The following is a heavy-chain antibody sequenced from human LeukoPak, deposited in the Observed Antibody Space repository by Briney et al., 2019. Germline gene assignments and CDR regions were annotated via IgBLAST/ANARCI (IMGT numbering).Heavy chain of an antibody. J-gene: IGHJ5*02. CDR2: INHIGST. D-gene: IGHD3-3*01. Sequence: SETLSLTCAVHGGSFSGYYWSWIRQPPPRGLEWIGEINHIGSTNYNPSLKSRVTITVDTSKNQFSLKLSSVTAADTAVYFCARSKFSFGATKFDTWGQGTLVSVSS. CDR3: ARSKFSFGATKFDT. V-gene: IGHV4-34*01. CDR1: GGSFSGYY.